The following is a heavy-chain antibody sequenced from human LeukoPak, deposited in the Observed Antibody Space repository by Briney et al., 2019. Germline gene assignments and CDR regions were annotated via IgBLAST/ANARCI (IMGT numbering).Heavy chain of an antibody. V-gene: IGHV3-9*01. CDR1: GFTFDDYA. D-gene: IGHD6-13*01. J-gene: IGHJ6*02. CDR2: ISWNSGSI. Sequence: GGSLRLSCAASGFTFDDYAMHWVRQAPGKGLEWVSGISWNSGSIGYADSVKGRFTISRDNAKNSLYLQMSSLRAEDTALYYCAKVRSSLYYYYGMDVWGQGTTVTVSS. CDR3: AKVRSSLYYYYGMDV.